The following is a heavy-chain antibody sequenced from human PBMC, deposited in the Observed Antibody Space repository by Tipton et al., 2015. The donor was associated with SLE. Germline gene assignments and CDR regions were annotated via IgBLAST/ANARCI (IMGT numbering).Heavy chain of an antibody. V-gene: IGHV3-74*03. CDR2: ISSDGSYRT. CDR3: ARDLGSGRNAFDI. J-gene: IGHJ3*02. D-gene: IGHD3-10*01. Sequence: QLVQSGGGLTQPGGSLRLSCAASGFTFSSYWMHWVRQVPGKGLVWVSRISSDGSYRTDAEMYAESVKGRFTISRDNVKNTLFLQMNSLRAEDTAVYYCARDLGSGRNAFDIWGQGTMVTVSS. CDR1: GFTFSSYW.